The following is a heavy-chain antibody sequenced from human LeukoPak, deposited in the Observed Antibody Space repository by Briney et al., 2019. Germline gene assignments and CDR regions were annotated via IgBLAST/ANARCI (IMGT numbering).Heavy chain of an antibody. CDR2: NNLSCCAA. J-gene: IGHJ3*02. CDR3: ARIGSGTYSDAFDI. V-gene: IGHV3-74*01. D-gene: IGHD1-26*01. CDR1: GFTFSSYW. Sequence: GGPLRLSCAASGFTFSSYWMYWVRQAPGKGLVWVSRNNLSCCAATYADSVKGRFIISRDNAKNTVYLQMNSLRAEDTAVYYCARIGSGTYSDAFDIWGQGTMVTVSS.